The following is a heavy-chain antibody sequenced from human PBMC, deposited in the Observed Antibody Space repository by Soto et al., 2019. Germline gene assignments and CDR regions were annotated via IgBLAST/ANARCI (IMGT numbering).Heavy chain of an antibody. CDR2: IYHSGST. D-gene: IGHD1-26*01. Sequence: SETLSLTCAVSGGSISSSNWWRWVRQPPGKGLEWIGEIYHSGSTNYNPSLKSRVTISVDKSKNQFSLKLSSVTAADTAVYYCARDDGRVGATSKFDYWGQGALVTVSS. CDR3: ARDDGRVGATSKFDY. J-gene: IGHJ4*02. CDR1: GGSISSSNW. V-gene: IGHV4-4*02.